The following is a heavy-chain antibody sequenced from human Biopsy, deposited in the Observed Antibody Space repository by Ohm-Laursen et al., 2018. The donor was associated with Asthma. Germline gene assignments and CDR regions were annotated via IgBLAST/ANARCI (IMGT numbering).Heavy chain of an antibody. CDR1: GGTFSSYA. CDR3: ARLNYYDSSGKYLDS. V-gene: IGHV1-69*01. CDR2: IIPIFGTA. D-gene: IGHD3-22*01. J-gene: IGHJ4*02. Sequence: VSSVKVSCKASGGTFSSYAISWVRQAPGQGLEWMGGIIPIFGTANYAQKFQGRVTITADESTSTAYMELSSLRSEDTAVYYCARLNYYDSSGKYLDSWGQGTLVTVSS.